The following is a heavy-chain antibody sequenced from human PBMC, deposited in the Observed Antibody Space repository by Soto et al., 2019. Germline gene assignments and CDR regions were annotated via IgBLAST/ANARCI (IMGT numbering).Heavy chain of an antibody. CDR3: ARVTRLGGDYYGMDV. J-gene: IGHJ6*02. V-gene: IGHV1-18*04. D-gene: IGHD2-15*01. CDR1: GYTFTSYG. Sequence: QVQLVQSGAEVKKPGASVKVSCKASGYTFTSYGITWLRQAPGQGLEWMGWISNSNGNTNYAQKFQGRGTTTTDTSTSTASMELRSPRSDAPAKYYCARVTRLGGDYYGMDVWGQGTTVTVSS. CDR2: ISNSNGNT.